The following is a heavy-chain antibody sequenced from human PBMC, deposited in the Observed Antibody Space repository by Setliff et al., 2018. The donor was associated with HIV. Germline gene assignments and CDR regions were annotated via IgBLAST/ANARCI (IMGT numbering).Heavy chain of an antibody. V-gene: IGHV1-69*10. CDR1: GGTFTNYI. D-gene: IGHD3-9*01. Sequence: SVKVSCKASGGTFTNYIYSWVRQAPGQGLEWMGGIVPISDMTHYAQHFQGRVTITADTATSTAYMELTRLGSDDTAIYFCAGSPFRIMSAHYRTLDYWGQGTLVTVSS. CDR2: IVPISDMT. CDR3: AGSPFRIMSAHYRTLDY. J-gene: IGHJ4*02.